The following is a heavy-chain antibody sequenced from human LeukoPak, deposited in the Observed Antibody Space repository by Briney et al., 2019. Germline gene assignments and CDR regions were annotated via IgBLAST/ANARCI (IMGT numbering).Heavy chain of an antibody. D-gene: IGHD2-2*01. CDR3: ARAGVCSSTSCPEYFQH. V-gene: IGHV3-30*02. CDR1: GFTFSNYG. Sequence: GGSLRLSCAASGFTFSNYGMHWVRQAPGKGLEWVAFIRYDGSNEYYADSVKGRFTISRDNSKNTLYLQMNSLRAEDTAVYYCARAGVCSSTSCPEYFQHWGQGTLVTVSS. J-gene: IGHJ1*01. CDR2: IRYDGSNE.